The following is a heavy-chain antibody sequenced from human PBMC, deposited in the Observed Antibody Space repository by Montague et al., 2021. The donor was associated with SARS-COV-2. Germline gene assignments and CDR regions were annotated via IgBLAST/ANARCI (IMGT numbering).Heavy chain of an antibody. Sequence: SETLSLTCAVYGGSFSGYYWSWIRQPPGKGLEWIGEINHSGSTNYNPSLKSRVTITVDTSKNQFSLKLSSVTAADTAVSFCARGYQVRFLDWSSRQSTFYYWGQGTLVTVSS. J-gene: IGHJ4*02. D-gene: IGHD3-3*01. CDR2: INHSGST. CDR1: GGSFSGYY. V-gene: IGHV4-34*01. CDR3: ARGYQVRFLDWSSRQSTFYY.